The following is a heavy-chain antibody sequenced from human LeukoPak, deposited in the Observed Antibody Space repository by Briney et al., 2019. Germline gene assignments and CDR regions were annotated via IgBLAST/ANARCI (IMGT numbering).Heavy chain of an antibody. J-gene: IGHJ6*02. D-gene: IGHD3-10*01. V-gene: IGHV3-53*01. Sequence: GGSLRLSCAASGFTVSSNYMSWVRQAPGKGLEWVSVIYSGGSTYYADSVKGRFTISRDNSKNTLYLQMNSLRAEDTAVYYCARXWAGYYGSETYYYYYGMDVWGQGPTVTVSS. CDR1: GFTVSSNY. CDR2: IYSGGST. CDR3: ARXWAGYYGSETYYYYYGMDV.